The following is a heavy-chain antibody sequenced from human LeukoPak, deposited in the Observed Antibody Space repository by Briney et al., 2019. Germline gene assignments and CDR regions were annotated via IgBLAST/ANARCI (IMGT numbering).Heavy chain of an antibody. V-gene: IGHV4-30-2*01. D-gene: IGHD3-10*01. CDR2: IYHSGST. CDR3: ARAPSVYGSGSYVDY. J-gene: IGHJ4*02. CDR1: GGSISSGGYY. Sequence: PSETLSLTCTVSGGSISSGGYYWSWVRQPPGKGLEWIGYIYHSGSTYYNPSLKSRATISVDRSKNQFSLKLSSVTAADTAVYYCARAPSVYGSGSYVDYWGQGTLVTVSS.